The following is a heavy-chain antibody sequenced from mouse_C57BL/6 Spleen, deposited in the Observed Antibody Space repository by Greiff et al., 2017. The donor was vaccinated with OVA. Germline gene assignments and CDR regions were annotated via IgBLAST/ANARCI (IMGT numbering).Heavy chain of an antibody. CDR2: INPSYGGT. Sequence: QVQLQQPGTELVKPGASVKLSCKASGYTFTSYWMHWVKQRPGQGLEWIGNINPSYGGTTYNEKFKGKATLTVDKYSSTAYLQLSSQTSEDSAVDNCARLEGRFLMDYWGQGTSVTVSS. CDR3: ARLEGRFLMDY. J-gene: IGHJ4*01. V-gene: IGHV1-53*01. CDR1: GYTFTSYW. D-gene: IGHD3-3*01.